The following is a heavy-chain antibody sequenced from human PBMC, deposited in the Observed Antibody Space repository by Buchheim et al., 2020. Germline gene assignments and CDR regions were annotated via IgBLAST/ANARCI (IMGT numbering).Heavy chain of an antibody. CDR3: ARRLAAAATASPFDY. D-gene: IGHD6-13*01. V-gene: IGHV4-39*01. CDR1: GGSISSSSYY. Sequence: QLQLQESGPGLVKPSETLSLTCTVSGGSISSSSYYWGWIRQPPGKGLEWIETIFYSGTTYYNPSLKSRVTISVDTSTNQFSLKLSSVTAADTAVYYCARRLAAAATASPFDYWGQGTL. J-gene: IGHJ4*02. CDR2: IFYSGTT.